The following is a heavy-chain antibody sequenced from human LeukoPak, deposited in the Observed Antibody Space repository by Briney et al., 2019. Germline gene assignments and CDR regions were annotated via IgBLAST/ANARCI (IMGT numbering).Heavy chain of an antibody. V-gene: IGHV1-46*01. D-gene: IGHD4-23*01. CDR3: ARGSMTTVVTGAFDI. J-gene: IGHJ3*02. CDR1: GYTFTSYY. Sequence: ASVKVSCKASGYTFTSYYMHWVRQAPGQGLEWMGIINPSGGSTSYAQKFQGRVTMTRDTSTSTVYMELSSLRSEDTAVYYCARGSMTTVVTGAFDIWGQGTMVTVSS. CDR2: INPSGGST.